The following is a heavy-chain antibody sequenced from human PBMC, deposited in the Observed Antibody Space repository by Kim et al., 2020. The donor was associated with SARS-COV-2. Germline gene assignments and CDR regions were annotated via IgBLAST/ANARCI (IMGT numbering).Heavy chain of an antibody. V-gene: IGHV1-18*01. CDR3: ARSSRYFDWLSDDAFDI. Sequence: ASVKVSCKASGYTFTSYGISWVRQASGQGLEWMGWISAYNGNTNYAQKLQGRVTMTTDTSTSTAYMELRSLRSDDTAVYYCARSSRYFDWLSDDAFDIWGQGTMVTVSS. D-gene: IGHD3-9*01. CDR1: GYTFTSYG. J-gene: IGHJ3*02. CDR2: ISAYNGNT.